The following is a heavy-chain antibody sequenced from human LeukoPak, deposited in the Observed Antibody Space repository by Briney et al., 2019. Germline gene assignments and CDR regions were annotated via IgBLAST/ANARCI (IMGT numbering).Heavy chain of an antibody. Sequence: ASVRVSCKAPGYTFTAYYMHWVRQAPGQGLEWLGWINPNSDVTRYAQKFQGRVTMTRDTSISTVYMELSRLRSDDTAVYYCARSRESCTGGTCPGDYWGQGTRVTVSA. CDR2: INPNSDVT. D-gene: IGHD2-8*02. J-gene: IGHJ4*02. CDR1: GYTFTAYY. V-gene: IGHV1-2*02. CDR3: ARSRESCTGGTCPGDY.